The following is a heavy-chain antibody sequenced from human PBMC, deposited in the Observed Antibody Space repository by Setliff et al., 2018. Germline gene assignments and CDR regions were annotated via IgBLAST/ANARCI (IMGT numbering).Heavy chain of an antibody. J-gene: IGHJ6*03. CDR1: GGAFSTYA. Sequence: SVKVSFKASGGAFSTYAISWVRQAPGQGLEWMGGIISMFGTTNYAQKFQGRVTITTDKSTSTAYMELSSLRSEDTAIYYCARGDFYYYFYMDVWGKGTTVTVSS. V-gene: IGHV1-69*05. CDR2: IISMFGTT. CDR3: ARGDFYYYFYMDV.